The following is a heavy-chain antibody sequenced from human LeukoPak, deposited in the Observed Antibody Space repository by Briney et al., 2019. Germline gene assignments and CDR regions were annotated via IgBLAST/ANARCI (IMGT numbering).Heavy chain of an antibody. CDR1: GFTFSSYT. CDR2: ISRSGSST. D-gene: IGHD3-22*01. Sequence: GGSLRLSCAASGFTFSSYTINWVRQAPGKGLEWVSYISRSGSSTHYADSVKGRFTISRDNAKNSLYLQMNSLRVEDMGVYYCARETRGHYYDSSGPDHWGQGTLVTVSS. J-gene: IGHJ5*02. V-gene: IGHV3-48*03. CDR3: ARETRGHYYDSSGPDH.